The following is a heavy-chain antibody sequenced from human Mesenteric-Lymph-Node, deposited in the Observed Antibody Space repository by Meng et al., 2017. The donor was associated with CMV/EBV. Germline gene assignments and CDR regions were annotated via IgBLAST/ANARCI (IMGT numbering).Heavy chain of an antibody. Sequence: SGFSLSTSGVCVGWIRQPPGKALEWLALIYWDDGKRYSPSLKSRLTITKDTSKSQVVLTMTNMDPVDTATYYCARYYYYGSGSYYFDYWGQGTLVTSPQ. CDR3: ARYYYYGSGSYYFDY. CDR1: GFSLSTSGVC. D-gene: IGHD3-10*01. J-gene: IGHJ4*02. V-gene: IGHV2-5*02. CDR2: IYWDDGK.